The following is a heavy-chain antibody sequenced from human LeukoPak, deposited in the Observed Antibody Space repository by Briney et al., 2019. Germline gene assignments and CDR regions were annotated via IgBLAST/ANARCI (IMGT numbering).Heavy chain of an antibody. CDR3: AKDARRTSGWYFFDY. CDR2: ISDSGGRT. Sequence: GGSLRLSRAASGFAFSSQDMGWVRQAPGKGLEWVSAISDSGGRTYYADSVRGRFTISRDNSKNMLFLQMNSLRAEDTAVYYCAKDARRTSGWYFFDYWGQGTLVTVSS. CDR1: GFAFSSQD. J-gene: IGHJ4*02. D-gene: IGHD6-19*01. V-gene: IGHV3-23*01.